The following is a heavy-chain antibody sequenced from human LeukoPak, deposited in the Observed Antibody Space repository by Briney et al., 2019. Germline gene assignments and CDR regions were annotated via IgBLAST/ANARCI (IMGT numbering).Heavy chain of an antibody. J-gene: IGHJ4*02. D-gene: IGHD3-16*02. CDR1: GGSVSSADYY. Sequence: TSETLSLTCTVSGGSVSSADYYWSWIRQPPGKGLEWIGYIYYSGSTNYNPSLKSRVTISVDTSKNQFSLKLSSVTAADTAVYYCARGGLGELSLFMFDYWGQGTLVTVSS. CDR3: ARGGLGELSLFMFDY. CDR2: IYYSGST. V-gene: IGHV4-61*08.